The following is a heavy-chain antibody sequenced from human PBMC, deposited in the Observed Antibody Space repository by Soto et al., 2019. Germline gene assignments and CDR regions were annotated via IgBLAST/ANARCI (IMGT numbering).Heavy chain of an antibody. D-gene: IGHD3-22*01. Sequence: SETLSLTCTVSGDSISSTYYWVWIRQSPGKGLEWIGSLSYSGGTYYNPSLKSRVTISVDTSKNQFSLTLRSVTAADTAVYYCTRHRRIGSHYYDSSKHFDYWGQGSLVTVSS. CDR1: GDSISSTYY. CDR2: LSYSGGT. V-gene: IGHV4-39*01. J-gene: IGHJ4*02. CDR3: TRHRRIGSHYYDSSKHFDY.